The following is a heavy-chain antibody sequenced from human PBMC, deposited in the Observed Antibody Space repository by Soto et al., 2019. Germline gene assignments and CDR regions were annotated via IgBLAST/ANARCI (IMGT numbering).Heavy chain of an antibody. J-gene: IGHJ3*02. CDR2: IYYSGST. CDR1: GGSISSYY. D-gene: IGHD3-9*01. Sequence: SETLSLTCTVSGGSISSYYWSWIRQPPGKGLEWIGYIYYSGSTNYNPSLKSRVTISVDTSKNQFSLKLSSVTAADTAVYYCARALIWTGYDIHDAFDIWGQGTMVTVS. CDR3: ARALIWTGYDIHDAFDI. V-gene: IGHV4-59*01.